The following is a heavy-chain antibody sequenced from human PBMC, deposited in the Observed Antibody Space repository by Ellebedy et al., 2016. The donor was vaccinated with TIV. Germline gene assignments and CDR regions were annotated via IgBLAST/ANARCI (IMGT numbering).Heavy chain of an antibody. D-gene: IGHD3-9*01. J-gene: IGHJ6*02. CDR1: GFTFSDYF. CDR2: ITNTGSTI. V-gene: IGHV3-11*01. CDR3: RRAREPGYFAYYYHGMDV. Sequence: PGGSLRLSCAGSGFTFSDYFMTWVRQAPGKGLEWVSYITNTGSTIYYADSVKGRFTVARDNSKNSLFLQMNNLRGEDAAVYYCRRAREPGYFAYYYHGMDVWGQGTTVTVSS.